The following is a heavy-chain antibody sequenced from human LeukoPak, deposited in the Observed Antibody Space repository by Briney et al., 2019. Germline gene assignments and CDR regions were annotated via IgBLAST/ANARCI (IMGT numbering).Heavy chain of an antibody. V-gene: IGHV1-18*01. Sequence: ASVKVSCKASGYTSTNYGITWVRQAPGQGLEWMGWISADNGNTKYAQKLQGRVTMTTDTSTSTAYMELRSLRFDDTAVYYCARVGSIVGPTNYYYYYMDVWGKGTTVTVSS. CDR3: ARVGSIVGPTNYYYYYMDV. D-gene: IGHD1-26*01. CDR2: ISADNGNT. CDR1: GYTSTNYG. J-gene: IGHJ6*03.